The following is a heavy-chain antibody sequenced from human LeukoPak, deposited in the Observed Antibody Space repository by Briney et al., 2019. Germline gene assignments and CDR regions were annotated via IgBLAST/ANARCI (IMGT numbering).Heavy chain of an antibody. CDR1: GFTFSSYA. Sequence: RPGGSLRLSCAASGFTFSSYAMSWVRQAPGKGLEWVPAISGSGGSTYYADSVKGRFTISRDNSKNTLYLQMNSLRAEDTAVYYCANDCSGGSCYPRRGNDAFDIWGQGTMVTVSS. D-gene: IGHD2-15*01. V-gene: IGHV3-23*01. CDR3: ANDCSGGSCYPRRGNDAFDI. J-gene: IGHJ3*02. CDR2: ISGSGGST.